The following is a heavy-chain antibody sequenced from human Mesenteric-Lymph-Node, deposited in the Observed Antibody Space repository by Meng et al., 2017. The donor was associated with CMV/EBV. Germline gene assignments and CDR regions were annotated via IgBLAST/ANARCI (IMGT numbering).Heavy chain of an antibody. CDR1: GGSFSGYY. D-gene: IGHD4-23*01. CDR2: INHSGST. Sequence: CAFYGGSFSGYYWSWIRQPPGKGLEWIGEINHSGSTNNNPSLKSRLTISVDTSKNQFSLKLNSVTAADTAVYYCAGIYYSGNSWKDYWGQGTLVTVSS. V-gene: IGHV4-34*01. J-gene: IGHJ4*02. CDR3: AGIYYSGNSWKDY.